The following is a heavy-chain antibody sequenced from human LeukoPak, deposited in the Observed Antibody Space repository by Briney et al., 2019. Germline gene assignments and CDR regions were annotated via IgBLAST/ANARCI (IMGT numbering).Heavy chain of an antibody. Sequence: PGGSLRLSCAAPGSPFGSYWISWAARTHQKGWEWVANIKEDGSEKYYVDSVKGRFTISRENTKNSLYLQMNSLRADDTAVYYCARDHLGYSFDYWGQGTLVTVSS. CDR2: IKEDGSEK. CDR3: ARDHLGYSFDY. CDR1: GSPFGSYW. V-gene: IGHV3-7*04. J-gene: IGHJ4*02.